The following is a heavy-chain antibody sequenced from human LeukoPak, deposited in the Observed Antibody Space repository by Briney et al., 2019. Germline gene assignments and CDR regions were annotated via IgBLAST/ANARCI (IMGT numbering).Heavy chain of an antibody. V-gene: IGHV1-8*01. CDR2: MNPNSGNT. Sequence: ASVKVSCKASGYTFTSYDINWVRQATGQGLEWMGWMNPNSGNTGYAQKFQGRVTITVNTSISTAYMELSSLRSDDTAVYYCARQSSGWGYDAFDIWGQGTMVTVSS. D-gene: IGHD6-19*01. J-gene: IGHJ3*02. CDR3: ARQSSGWGYDAFDI. CDR1: GYTFTSYD.